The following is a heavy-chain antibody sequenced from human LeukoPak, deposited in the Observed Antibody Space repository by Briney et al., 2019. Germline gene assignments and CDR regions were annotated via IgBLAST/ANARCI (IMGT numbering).Heavy chain of an antibody. V-gene: IGHV4-34*01. CDR1: GGSFSGYY. CDR2: INHSGST. J-gene: IGHJ3*02. Sequence: PSETLSLTCAVYGGSFSGYYWSWIRQPPGKGLEWIGEINHSGSTNYNPSLKSRVTISVDRSKNQFSLKLSSVTAADTAVYYCASGGLYGGNSWAFDIWGQGTMVTVSS. CDR3: ASGGLYGGNSWAFDI. D-gene: IGHD4-23*01.